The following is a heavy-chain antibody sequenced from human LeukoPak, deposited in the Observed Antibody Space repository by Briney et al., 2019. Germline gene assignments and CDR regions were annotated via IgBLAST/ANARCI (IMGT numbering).Heavy chain of an antibody. CDR3: ARRGYCSSTSCLGLIDY. CDR2: IYYSGST. J-gene: IGHJ4*02. V-gene: IGHV4-61*01. CDR1: GGSVSSGSYY. Sequence: SQTLSLTCTVSGGSVSSGSYYWSWIRQPPGKGLEWIGYIYYSGSTNYNPSLKSRVTISVDTSKNQFSLKLSSVTAADTAVNYCARRGYCSSTSCLGLIDYWGQGTLVTVSS. D-gene: IGHD2-2*01.